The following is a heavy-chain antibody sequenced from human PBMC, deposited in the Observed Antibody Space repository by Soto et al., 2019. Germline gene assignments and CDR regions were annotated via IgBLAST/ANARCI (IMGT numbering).Heavy chain of an antibody. CDR3: ARVYYYDSSGSYYFDY. V-gene: IGHV5-10-1*04. D-gene: IGHD3-22*01. J-gene: IGHJ4*02. CDR2: IDPSDSYT. Sequence: GESLKISCKGSGYSFTSYWISWVRQMPGKGLEWMGRIDPSDSYTNYSPSFQGQVTISADKSISTAYLQWSSLKASDTAMYYCARVYYYDSSGSYYFDYWGQGTLVTVSS. CDR1: GYSFTSYW.